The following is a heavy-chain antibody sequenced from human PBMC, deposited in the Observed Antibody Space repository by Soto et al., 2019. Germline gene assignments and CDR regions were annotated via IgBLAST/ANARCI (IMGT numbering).Heavy chain of an antibody. Sequence: QVQLVQSGAEVKKPGSSVKVSCKASGGTFSSYTISWVRQAPGQGLEWMGRIIPILGIANYAQKFQGRVTITADKSMSTAYMELSSLRSEDTAVYYCARGTPYGDYVGPTTWGQGTLVTVSS. D-gene: IGHD4-17*01. CDR2: IIPILGIA. CDR3: ARGTPYGDYVGPTT. J-gene: IGHJ5*02. V-gene: IGHV1-69*02. CDR1: GGTFSSYT.